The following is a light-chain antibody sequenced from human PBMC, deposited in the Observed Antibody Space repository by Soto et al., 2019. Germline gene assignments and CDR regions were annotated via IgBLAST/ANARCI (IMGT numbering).Light chain of an antibody. CDR2: KAS. CDR1: QSISGW. J-gene: IGKJ1*01. V-gene: IGKV1-5*03. CDR3: QQYNNYGSWT. Sequence: DIQMTQSPSTLSASVGDRVTITCRGSQSISGWLAWYRQNPGKAPKLLIYKASTLESGVPSRFSGSGSGTKFTLTISSQQPDDFGTYYCQQYNNYGSWTFGQGTKVEIK.